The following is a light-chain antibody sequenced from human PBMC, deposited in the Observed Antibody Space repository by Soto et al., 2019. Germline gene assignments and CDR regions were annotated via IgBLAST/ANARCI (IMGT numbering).Light chain of an antibody. CDR3: AAWDDRQGVYV. CDR1: SSNIGSNT. Sequence: QSVLTQPPSASGTPGQRVTISCSGSSSNIGSNTVNWYQQLPGTAPKLLIYSNNQRPSGVPDRFSGSKSGTSASLAISGLQSEDEADYYCAAWDDRQGVYVFGTGTKLTVL. J-gene: IGLJ1*01. CDR2: SNN. V-gene: IGLV1-44*01.